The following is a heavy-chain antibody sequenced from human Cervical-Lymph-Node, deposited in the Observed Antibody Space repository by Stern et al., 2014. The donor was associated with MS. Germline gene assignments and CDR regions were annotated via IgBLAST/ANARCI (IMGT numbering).Heavy chain of an antibody. CDR3: ARHQGGIAAN. Sequence: QLVQSGPEVKKPESSVKVSCKASGGSFNSLDINWVRQAPGQGLEWLGGVTPMFGTVNYAKNFQGRVTFTADESTSTAYMELSSLRSEDTAVYYCARHQGGIAANWGQGTLVTVSS. D-gene: IGHD6-13*01. CDR2: VTPMFGTV. J-gene: IGHJ4*02. CDR1: GGSFNSLD. V-gene: IGHV1-69*01.